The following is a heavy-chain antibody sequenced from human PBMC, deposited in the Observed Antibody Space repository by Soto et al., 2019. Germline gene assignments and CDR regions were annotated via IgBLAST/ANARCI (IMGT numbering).Heavy chain of an antibody. D-gene: IGHD5-18*01. CDR3: ARRARGYSDGPDDS. CDR1: GGTFTSYA. Sequence: QVQLVQSGAEVKKPGSSVKVSCKASGGTFTSYAISWVRQAPGQGLEWMGGIIPIFGTANYAQKFQGRVTITADESTSEAYMELCSLRSEDTDVYYCARRARGYSDGPDDSWGQGTLVTVSS. CDR2: IIPIFGTA. V-gene: IGHV1-69*01. J-gene: IGHJ4*02.